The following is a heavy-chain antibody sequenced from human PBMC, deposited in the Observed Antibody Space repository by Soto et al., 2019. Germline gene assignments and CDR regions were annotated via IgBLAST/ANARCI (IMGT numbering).Heavy chain of an antibody. CDR1: GFTFSDYA. CDR3: EKAPRVVNANNWFDP. V-gene: IGHV3-23*01. D-gene: IGHD2-21*01. Sequence: PGGSLRLSCAASGFTFSDYAMNWVRQAPGKGLEWVSAISGSGGTTYYAESVRGRFTISRDNFKNTLYLQMNSLRVDDTAVYYCEKAPRVVNANNWFDPWGQGTLVTVSS. J-gene: IGHJ5*02. CDR2: ISGSGGTT.